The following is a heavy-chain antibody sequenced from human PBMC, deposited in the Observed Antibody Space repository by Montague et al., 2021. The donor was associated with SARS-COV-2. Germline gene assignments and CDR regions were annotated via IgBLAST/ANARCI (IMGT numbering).Heavy chain of an antibody. V-gene: IGHV4-39*07. CDR3: ARDKAEYIVVVPAVPLAYGMDV. CDR2: IYYSGST. J-gene: IGHJ6*02. Sequence: SETLSLTCTVSGGSISSSSYYWGWIRQPPGKGLEWIGSIYYSGSTYYNPSLKSRVTISVDTSKNQFSLKLSSVTAADTAVYYCARDKAEYIVVVPAVPLAYGMDVWSQGTTVTVSS. D-gene: IGHD2-2*01. CDR1: GGSISSSSYY.